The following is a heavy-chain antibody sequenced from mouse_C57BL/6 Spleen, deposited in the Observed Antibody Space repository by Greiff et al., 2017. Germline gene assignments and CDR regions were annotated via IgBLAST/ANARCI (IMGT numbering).Heavy chain of an antibody. CDR1: GYTFTSYW. J-gene: IGHJ4*01. V-gene: IGHV1-52*01. CDR3: ARGSTVGAMDY. CDR2: IDPSDSET. Sequence: QVQLQQPGAELVRPGSSVKLSCKASGYTFTSYWMHWVKQRPIQGLEWIGNIDPSDSETHYTQKFKGKATLTVDKSSSTAYMQLSSLTSEDSAVYYCARGSTVGAMDYWGKGTSVTVSS. D-gene: IGHD1-1*01.